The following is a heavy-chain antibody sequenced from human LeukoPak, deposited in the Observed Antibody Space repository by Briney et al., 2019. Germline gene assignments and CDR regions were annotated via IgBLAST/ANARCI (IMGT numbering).Heavy chain of an antibody. Sequence: PGGSLRLSCAASGLTFSRYAMSWVRQAPGKGLEWVSGVSTSGGSTYYADSVKGRFTISRDNSKNTLYLQMNSLRAEDTAVYYCAKAAVAAYFYYYGMDVWGQGTTVTVSS. CDR2: VSTSGGST. J-gene: IGHJ6*02. CDR1: GLTFSRYA. CDR3: AKAAVAAYFYYYGMDV. V-gene: IGHV3-23*01. D-gene: IGHD6-19*01.